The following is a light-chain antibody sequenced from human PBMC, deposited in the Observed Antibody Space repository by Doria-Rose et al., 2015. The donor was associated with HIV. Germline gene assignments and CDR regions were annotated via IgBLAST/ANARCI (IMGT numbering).Light chain of an antibody. CDR2: WAS. J-gene: IGKJ2*02. CDR3: QQYYSTPCT. Sequence: TQSPGSLAVSPGERATINCKSSQSVFYSSNHRNYLAWYQQKPGQPPKLLIYWASTRESGVPDRFSGSGSGTDFTLTISRLQAEDVAVYFCQQYYSTPCTFGQGTKLEI. CDR1: QSVFYSSNHRNY. V-gene: IGKV4-1*01.